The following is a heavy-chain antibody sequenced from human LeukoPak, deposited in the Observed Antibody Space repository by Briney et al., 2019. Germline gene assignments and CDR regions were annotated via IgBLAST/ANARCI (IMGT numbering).Heavy chain of an antibody. J-gene: IGHJ4*02. Sequence: PGGSLRLSCAASGFTFSSYAMTWVRQAPGKGLEWVSAISGSGGSTYYADSVKGRFTISRDNSKNTLYLQMNSLRAEDTAVYYCAKDRAHERLASDYWGQGTLVTVSS. D-gene: IGHD1-1*01. CDR2: ISGSGGST. CDR1: GFTFSSYA. CDR3: AKDRAHERLASDY. V-gene: IGHV3-23*01.